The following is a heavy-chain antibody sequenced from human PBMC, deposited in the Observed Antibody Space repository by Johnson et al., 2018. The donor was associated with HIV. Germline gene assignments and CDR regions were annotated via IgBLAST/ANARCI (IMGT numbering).Heavy chain of an antibody. Sequence: MQLVESGGGLVKPGGSLRLSCAASVFTFSNAWMSWVRQAPGKGLEWVGRIKSKTDGGTTDYAAPVKGRFTISRDDSKNTLYLQMNSLKTEDTDVYYCTTQWDVDAFDIWSQGTMFTVSS. J-gene: IGHJ3*02. V-gene: IGHV3-15*01. CDR3: TTQWDVDAFDI. D-gene: IGHD1-26*01. CDR2: IKSKTDGGTT. CDR1: VFTFSNAW.